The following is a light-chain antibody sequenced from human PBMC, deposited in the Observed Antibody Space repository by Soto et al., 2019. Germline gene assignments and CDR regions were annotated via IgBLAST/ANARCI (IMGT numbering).Light chain of an antibody. J-gene: IGKJ2*01. CDR2: AAS. CDR3: QQLNSYPPYT. CDR1: QGISSY. Sequence: DIQLTQSPSFLSASVGDRVTITCRASQGISSYLAWYQQNPGKAPKLLIYAASTLQTGVPSRFSGSGSGTGFPLTISSLQPENFATYYCQQLNSYPPYTFGQGTKLEIK. V-gene: IGKV1-9*01.